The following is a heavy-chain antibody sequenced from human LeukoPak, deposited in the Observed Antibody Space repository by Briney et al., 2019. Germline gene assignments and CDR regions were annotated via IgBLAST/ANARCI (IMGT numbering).Heavy chain of an antibody. V-gene: IGHV4-61*02. Sequence: SETLSLTCTVSGGSVSSGSYYWSWIRQPAGKGLEWIGRIYTSGNTNYNPSLKSRVTISVDTSKNQFSLKLSSVTAADTAVYYCARVVVPATYFDYWGQGTLVTVSS. J-gene: IGHJ4*02. D-gene: IGHD2-2*01. CDR1: GGSVSSGSYY. CDR2: IYTSGNT. CDR3: ARVVVPATYFDY.